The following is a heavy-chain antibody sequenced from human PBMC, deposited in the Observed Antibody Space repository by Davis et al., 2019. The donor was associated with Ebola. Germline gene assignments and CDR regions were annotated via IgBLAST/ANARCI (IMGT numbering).Heavy chain of an antibody. D-gene: IGHD3-3*01. CDR2: INPNSGGT. J-gene: IGHJ4*02. Sequence: AASVKVSCKASGYTFTGYYMHWVRQAPGQGLEWMGWINPNSGGTNYAQKFQGRVTMTRDTSITTAYMELSRLRSDDTAVYYCVRVAVPYYDFWSGASPPEDYWGQGTLVTVSS. CDR1: GYTFTGYY. V-gene: IGHV1-2*02. CDR3: VRVAVPYYDFWSGASPPEDY.